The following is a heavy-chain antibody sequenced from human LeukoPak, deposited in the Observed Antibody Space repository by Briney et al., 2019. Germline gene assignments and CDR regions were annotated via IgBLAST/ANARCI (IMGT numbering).Heavy chain of an antibody. J-gene: IGHJ4*02. CDR1: GFTFSSYG. D-gene: IGHD3-3*01. V-gene: IGHV3-30*02. Sequence: PGGSLRLSCAASGFTFSSYGMHWVRQAPGKGLEWVAFIRYDGSNKYYADSVKGRFTISRDKSKNTLYLQMNSLRAEDTAVYYCARELRFLTGLDYWGQGTLVTVSS. CDR2: IRYDGSNK. CDR3: ARELRFLTGLDY.